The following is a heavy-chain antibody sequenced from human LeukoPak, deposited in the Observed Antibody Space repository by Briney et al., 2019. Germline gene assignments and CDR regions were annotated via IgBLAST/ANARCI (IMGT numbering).Heavy chain of an antibody. CDR2: ISSNGGST. D-gene: IGHD1-20*01. CDR3: ARDFGLTGKVDY. CDR1: GFTFSRYA. Sequence: GGSLRLSCAASGFTFSRYATHWVRQAPGKGLESVSAISSNGGSTYYANSVKGRFTISRDNSKNTLYLQMGSLRAEDLAVYYCARDFGLTGKVDYWGQGTLVTVSS. J-gene: IGHJ4*02. V-gene: IGHV3-64*01.